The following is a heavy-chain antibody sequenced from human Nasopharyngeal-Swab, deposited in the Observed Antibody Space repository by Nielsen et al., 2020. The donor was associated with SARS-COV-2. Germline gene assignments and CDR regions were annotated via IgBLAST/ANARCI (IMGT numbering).Heavy chain of an antibody. CDR1: GFTFSNFA. D-gene: IGHD3-22*01. J-gene: IGHJ3*02. CDR2: ITAGGGT. Sequence: GGSLRLSCAASGFTFSNFAMSWVRQTPGKGLEWVSTITAGGGTVCADSVKGRFTISRDNSKNTLYLQMNSLRAEDTALYYCAKDILPGRYDRTYDAFDIWGQGTMVTVSS. CDR3: AKDILPGRYDRTYDAFDI. V-gene: IGHV3-23*01.